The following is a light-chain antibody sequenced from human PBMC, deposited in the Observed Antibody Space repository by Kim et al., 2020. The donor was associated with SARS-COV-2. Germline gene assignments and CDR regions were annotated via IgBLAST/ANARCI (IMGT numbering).Light chain of an antibody. CDR3: SSYTSSSTNWV. CDR1: SSDVGGYNY. Sequence: QSITLSCTGTSSDVGGYNYVSWYQQHPGKAPKLMIYDVSNRPSGVSNRFSGSKSGNTASLTISGLQAEDEGDYYCSSYTSSSTNWVFGGGTQLTVL. V-gene: IGLV2-14*03. CDR2: DVS. J-gene: IGLJ3*02.